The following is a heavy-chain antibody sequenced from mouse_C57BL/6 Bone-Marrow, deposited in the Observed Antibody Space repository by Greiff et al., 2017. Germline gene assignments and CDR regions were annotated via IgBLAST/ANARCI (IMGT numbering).Heavy chain of an antibody. CDR2: ISYDGSN. V-gene: IGHV3-6*01. J-gene: IGHJ3*01. D-gene: IGHD2-4*01. CDR3: ARQVGLRGAY. Sequence: EVKLVESGPGLVKPSQSLSLTCSVTGYSITSGYYWNWIRQFPGNKLEWMGYISYDGSNNYNPSLKNRISITRDTSKNQFFLKLNSVTTEDTATYYCARQVGLRGAYWGQGTLVTVSA. CDR1: GYSITSGYY.